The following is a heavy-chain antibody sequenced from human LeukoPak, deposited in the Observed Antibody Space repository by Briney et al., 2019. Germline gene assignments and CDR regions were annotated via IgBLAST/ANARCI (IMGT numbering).Heavy chain of an antibody. D-gene: IGHD6-13*01. Sequence: PGRSLRLSCAASGFTFSSYGMHWVRQAPGKGLEWVAVISYDGSNKYYADSVKGRFTISRDNSKNTLYLQMNSLRAEDTAVYYCVRSIAAAGTQYFQHWGQGTLVTVSS. CDR3: VRSIAAAGTQYFQH. V-gene: IGHV3-30*03. J-gene: IGHJ1*01. CDR2: ISYDGSNK. CDR1: GFTFSSYG.